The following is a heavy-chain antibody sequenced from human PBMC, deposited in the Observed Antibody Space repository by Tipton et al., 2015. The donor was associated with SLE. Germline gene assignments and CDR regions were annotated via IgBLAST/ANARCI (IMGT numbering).Heavy chain of an antibody. J-gene: IGHJ4*02. V-gene: IGHV3-30*02. Sequence: QLVQSGGGVVQPGGSLRLSCAASGFTFRTYGMHWVRQAPGKGLEWVSFIRFDGNVKQYADSVRGRFTISRDNSKNTLSLQMDSLRPEDTSIYYCASILGNTNPSDFWGQETLVTVSS. CDR3: ASILGNTNPSDF. CDR1: GFTFRTYG. CDR2: IRFDGNVK. D-gene: IGHD2-8*01.